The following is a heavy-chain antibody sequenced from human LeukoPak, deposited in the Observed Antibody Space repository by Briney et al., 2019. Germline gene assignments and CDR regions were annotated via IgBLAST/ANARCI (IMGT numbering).Heavy chain of an antibody. Sequence: GRSLRLSCAASGXSFSRHGMHWVRQAPDKGLVWVGGIWYDGSNKNYADCVKGRFTLSRDSSKNTLYLQMNSLRAEDTAVYYCACQEGCSGGSCYPGYWGQGALVTVSS. CDR3: ACQEGCSGGSCYPGY. D-gene: IGHD2-15*01. V-gene: IGHV3-33*01. CDR1: GXSFSRHG. CDR2: IWYDGSNK. J-gene: IGHJ4*02.